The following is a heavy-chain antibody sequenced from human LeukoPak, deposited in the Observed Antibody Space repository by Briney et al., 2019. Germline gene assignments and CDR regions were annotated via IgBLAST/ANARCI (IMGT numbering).Heavy chain of an antibody. D-gene: IGHD3-9*01. CDR1: GYTFTDYY. CDR2: INPNSGGT. J-gene: IGHJ4*02. CDR3: ARGSVLRYFDWLDALCDY. Sequence: ASVKVSCKASGYTFTDYYIHWVRQAPGQGLEWMGWINPNSGGTNYAQKFQGWVTMTRDTSISTAYMELSRLRSDDTAVYYCARGSVLRYFDWLDALCDYWGQGTLVTVSS. V-gene: IGHV1-2*04.